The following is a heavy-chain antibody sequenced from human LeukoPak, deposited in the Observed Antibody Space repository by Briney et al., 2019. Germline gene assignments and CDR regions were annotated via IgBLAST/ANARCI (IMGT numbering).Heavy chain of an antibody. CDR3: ARAVAAAGTGAEYFQH. Sequence: ASVKVSCKASRYTFTGYYIHWVRQAPGQGLEWMVWINPNSGGTNYAQKFQGRVTMTRDTSINTAYMELSRLRSDDTAVYYCARAVAAAGTGAEYFQHWGQGTLVTVSS. V-gene: IGHV1-2*02. J-gene: IGHJ1*01. D-gene: IGHD6-13*01. CDR1: RYTFTGYY. CDR2: INPNSGGT.